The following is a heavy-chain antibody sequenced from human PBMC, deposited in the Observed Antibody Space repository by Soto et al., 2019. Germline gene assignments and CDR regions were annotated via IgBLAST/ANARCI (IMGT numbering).Heavy chain of an antibody. CDR3: AHSGGSSSWYSHYMDV. CDR1: GFSLSTSGVG. CDR2: IYWDGDK. J-gene: IGHJ6*03. V-gene: IGHV2-5*02. D-gene: IGHD6-13*01. Sequence: QITLKESGPTLVKPTQTLTLTCTFSGFSLSTSGVGVGWIRQPPGKALECLALIYWDGDKRYSPSLKSRLTITKDTSKNEVVLTMTHMDPVDTATYYCAHSGGSSSWYSHYMDVWGKGTTVTVSS.